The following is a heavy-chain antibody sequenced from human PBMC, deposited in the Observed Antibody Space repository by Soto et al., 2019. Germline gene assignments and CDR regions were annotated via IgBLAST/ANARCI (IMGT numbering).Heavy chain of an antibody. CDR3: ARRISGDYGSWLDP. D-gene: IGHD4-17*01. CDR2: IYSSGST. CDR1: GGSISSYF. Sequence: TSETLSLTCTVSGGSISSYFWNWIRQPPGKGLEWIGSIYSSGSTNYNPSLKSRVTISVDTSKNQFSLKLSSVTAADTAVYYCARRISGDYGSWLDPWGQGILVTVSS. V-gene: IGHV4-59*08. J-gene: IGHJ5*02.